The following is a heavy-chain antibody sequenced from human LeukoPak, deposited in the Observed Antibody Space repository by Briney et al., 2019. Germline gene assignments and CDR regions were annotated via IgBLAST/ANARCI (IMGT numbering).Heavy chain of an antibody. CDR2: IYYSGST. J-gene: IGHJ4*02. D-gene: IGHD2-15*01. V-gene: IGHV4-31*03. Sequence: PSQTLSLTCTVSGGSISSGGYYWSWIRQHPGKGLEWIGYIYYSGSTYYNPSLKSRVTISVDTSKNQFSLKQSSVTAADTAVYYCAREGKDCSGGSCHVFDYWGQGTLVTVSS. CDR1: GGSISSGGYY. CDR3: AREGKDCSGGSCHVFDY.